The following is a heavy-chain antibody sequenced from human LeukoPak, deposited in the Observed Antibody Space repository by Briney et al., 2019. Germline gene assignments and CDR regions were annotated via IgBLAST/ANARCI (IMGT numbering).Heavy chain of an antibody. V-gene: IGHV3-30*02. CDR2: IRHDGSNK. CDR3: AKDRTVVAATLYFNY. J-gene: IGHJ4*02. D-gene: IGHD2-15*01. CDR1: GFTFGDYA. Sequence: GGSLRLSCTTSGFTFGDYAMSWVRQAPGKGLEWVAFIRHDGSNKYYADSVKGRFTISRDNSKNTLYLQINSLRAEDTAVYYCAKDRTVVAATLYFNYWGQGTLVTVSS.